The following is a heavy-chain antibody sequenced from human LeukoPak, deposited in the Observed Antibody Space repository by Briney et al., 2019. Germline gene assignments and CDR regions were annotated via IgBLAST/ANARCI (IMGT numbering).Heavy chain of an antibody. V-gene: IGHV1-2*02. J-gene: IGHJ6*03. CDR2: INPNSGDT. CDR3: AREYSSSSWVYYYYMDV. D-gene: IGHD6-6*01. CDR1: GYIFTGYY. Sequence: ASVKVSCKASGYIFTGYYMHWVRQAPGQGLEWMGWINPNSGDTNYAQKFQGRVTMTRDTSISTAYMELSRLRSDDTAVYYCAREYSSSSWVYYYYMDVWGKGTTVTVSS.